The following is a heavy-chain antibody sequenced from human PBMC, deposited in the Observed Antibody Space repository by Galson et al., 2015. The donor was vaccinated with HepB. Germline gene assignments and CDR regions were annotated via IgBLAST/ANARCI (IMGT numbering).Heavy chain of an antibody. CDR3: AREGVDGRGYRDHYLDS. Sequence: SETLSLTCAVSGGSIIISSWWSWVRQSPGKGLEWIGEIYHSGSTDYNPSLKSRVTISVDTSKNQFSLTLTSMTAADTAVYYCAREGVDGRGYRDHYLDSWGQGTLVTVSS. CDR1: GGSIIISSW. V-gene: IGHV4-4*02. CDR2: IYHSGST. J-gene: IGHJ4*02. D-gene: IGHD3-22*01.